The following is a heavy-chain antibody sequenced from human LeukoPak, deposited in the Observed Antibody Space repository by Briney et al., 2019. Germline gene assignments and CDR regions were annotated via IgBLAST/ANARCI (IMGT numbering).Heavy chain of an antibody. CDR2: INGGGDYT. CDR1: GFILSNYA. D-gene: IGHD3-16*02. V-gene: IGHV3-23*01. J-gene: IGHJ4*02. Sequence: GGSLRLSCAASGFILSNYAMSWVRQAPGKGLEWVSGINGGGDYTYYADSVKGRFTISRDNSKNTLYLQMNSLRVDDTARYYCARDTSSYPQFDDWGQGTLVTVSS. CDR3: ARDTSSYPQFDD.